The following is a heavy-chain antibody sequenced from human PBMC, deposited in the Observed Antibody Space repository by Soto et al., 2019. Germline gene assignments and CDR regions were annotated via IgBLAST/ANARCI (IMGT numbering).Heavy chain of an antibody. D-gene: IGHD6-19*01. Sequence: SETLSLTCAVSGGSISSDYWWTWVRQPPGKVLEWIAEMYHSGSTNYNPSLKSRVTISVDKSKNQISLKLSSVTAADTAVYYCARVLSSGWSRFDYWGQGTLVTVSS. CDR1: GGSISSDYW. CDR3: ARVLSSGWSRFDY. CDR2: MYHSGST. J-gene: IGHJ4*02. V-gene: IGHV4-4*02.